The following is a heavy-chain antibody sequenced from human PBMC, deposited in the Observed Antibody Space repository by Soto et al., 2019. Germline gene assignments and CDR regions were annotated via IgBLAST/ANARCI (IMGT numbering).Heavy chain of an antibody. V-gene: IGHV4-59*01. J-gene: IGHJ4*02. D-gene: IGHD6-13*01. CDR2: IYYSGST. CDR1: GGSISSYY. CDR3: ARGSAAAPSLFLY. Sequence: SETLSLTCTVSGGSISSYYWSWIRQPPGKGLEWIGYIYYSGSTNYNPSLKSRVTISVDTSKNQFSLKLSSVTAADTAVYYCARGSAAAPSLFLYWGQGTLVTVSS.